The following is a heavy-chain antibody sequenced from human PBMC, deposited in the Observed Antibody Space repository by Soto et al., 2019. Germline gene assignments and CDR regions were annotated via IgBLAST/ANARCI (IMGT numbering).Heavy chain of an antibody. V-gene: IGHV1-8*01. D-gene: IGHD6-13*01. CDR3: ARPRIAAAGRDYYFDY. Sequence: ASVKVSCKASGYTITCNDIHWVRQATGQGLEWMGWMNANTGNTDNAQKFQGRVTITRDTSASTAYMELSSLRSEDTAVYYCARPRIAAAGRDYYFDYWGQGTLVTVSS. J-gene: IGHJ4*02. CDR1: GYTITCND. CDR2: MNANTGNT.